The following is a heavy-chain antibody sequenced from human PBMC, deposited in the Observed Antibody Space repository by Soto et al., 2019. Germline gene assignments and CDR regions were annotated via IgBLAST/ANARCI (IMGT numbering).Heavy chain of an antibody. Sequence: EVQLVESGGGLVQPGGSLRLSCAASGFTFSSYWMSWVRQAPGKGLEWVANIKQDGREKYYVDSVKGRFTISRDNAKNSRYMQMNSLRAEDTAVYYCARDYGRRYCIGGSGFSQFDPWGQGTLVTVSS. D-gene: IGHD2-15*01. CDR1: GFTFSSYW. CDR3: ARDYGRRYCIGGSGFSQFDP. J-gene: IGHJ5*02. V-gene: IGHV3-7*04. CDR2: IKQDGREK.